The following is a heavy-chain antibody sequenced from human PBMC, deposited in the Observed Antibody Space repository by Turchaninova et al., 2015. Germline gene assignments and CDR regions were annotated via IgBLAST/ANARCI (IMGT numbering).Heavy chain of an antibody. V-gene: IGHV3-15*01. J-gene: IGHJ5*02. Sequence: VKSVGSLSLSTEAPGLRFAPAWMTRVLQSPGKGLEGVCRIKSKGSGGTTDYAAPVGGRFTISRDDSQNTLYLQMNSLKIEDTAIYYCAHVRDPRSWSLGSWGQGTLVTVSS. CDR3: AHVRDPRSWSLGS. CDR2: IKSKGSGGTT. D-gene: IGHD6-13*01. CDR1: GLRFAPAW.